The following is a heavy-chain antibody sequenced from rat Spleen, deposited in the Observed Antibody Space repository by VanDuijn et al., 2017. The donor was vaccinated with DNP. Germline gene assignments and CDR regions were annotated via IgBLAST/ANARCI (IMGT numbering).Heavy chain of an antibody. Sequence: EVQLVESGGGLVQPGRSLKLSCVASGFTFNNYWMTWIRQVPGKGLEWVASISTSGGSTYYRDSVKGRFTISRDNAKSTLYLQMDSLRSEDTATYYCTTDRAEGRDYWGQGVMVTVSS. CDR2: ISTSGGST. V-gene: IGHV5-31*01. D-gene: IGHD1-11*01. CDR1: GFTFNNYW. J-gene: IGHJ2*01. CDR3: TTDRAEGRDY.